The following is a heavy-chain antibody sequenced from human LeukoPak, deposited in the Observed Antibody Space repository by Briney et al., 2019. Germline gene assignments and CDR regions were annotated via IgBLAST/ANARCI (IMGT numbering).Heavy chain of an antibody. J-gene: IGHJ4*02. CDR1: GDSISSSSYY. D-gene: IGHD6-19*01. CDR2: IYYSWST. Sequence: SVTVSLTCTVSGDSISSSSYYWGWIRQPPGKGLEWLGSIYYSWSTYYHPSLKNRVTISVDTSKNQFYLKLSSVTAADTAVYYCARIAGGAVAGYFDYWGQGTLVPVFS. CDR3: ARIAGGAVAGYFDY. V-gene: IGHV4-39*01.